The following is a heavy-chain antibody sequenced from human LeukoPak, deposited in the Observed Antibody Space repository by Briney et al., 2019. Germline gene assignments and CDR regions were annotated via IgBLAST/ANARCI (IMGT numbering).Heavy chain of an antibody. J-gene: IGHJ4*02. D-gene: IGHD3-22*01. V-gene: IGHV4-39*01. CDR1: GGSISSDGYS. Sequence: SETLSLTCVVSGGSISSDGYSWSWIRQPPGKGLEWIGSIYYSGSTYYNPSLKSRVTISVDTSKNQFSLKLSSVTAADTAVYYCARQGGLDSSGYYRFPYLDYWGQGTLVTVSS. CDR2: IYYSGST. CDR3: ARQGGLDSSGYYRFPYLDY.